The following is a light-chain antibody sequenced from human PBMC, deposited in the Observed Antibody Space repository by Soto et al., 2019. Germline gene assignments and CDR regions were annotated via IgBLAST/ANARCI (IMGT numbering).Light chain of an antibody. V-gene: IGLV1-44*01. CDR3: AAWDDSLNGEVV. Sequence: QSVLTQPPSASGTPGQRVTISCSGSSSNIGSNSVNWYQQLPGTAPKLLIYSTNQRPSGVPDRFSGSKSDTSASLAIRGLQSEDEADYYCAAWDDSLNGEVVFGGGTKLPVL. CDR1: SSNIGSNS. CDR2: STN. J-gene: IGLJ2*01.